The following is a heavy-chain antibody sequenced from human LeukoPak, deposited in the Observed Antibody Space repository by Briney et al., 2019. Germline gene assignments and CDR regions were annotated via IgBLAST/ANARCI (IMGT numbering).Heavy chain of an antibody. CDR1: GFTFSSYS. V-gene: IGHV3-48*01. CDR2: ISSSSSST. D-gene: IGHD1-26*01. CDR3: ARGRQWXLPHYFDS. Sequence: GGSLRLSCAASGFTFSSYSMNWVRQAPGKGLEWVSHISSSSSSTYYADSVKGRFTISRDSAKNPLFLQMNSLRAEDTAVYYCARGRQWXLPHYFDSWGQGTLVTVSS. J-gene: IGHJ4*02.